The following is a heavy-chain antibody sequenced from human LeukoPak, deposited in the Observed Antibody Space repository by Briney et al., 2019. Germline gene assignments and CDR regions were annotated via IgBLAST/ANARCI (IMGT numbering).Heavy chain of an antibody. CDR1: GFTFSSDA. CDR2: ISGSGAST. Sequence: PGGSLRLSCAASGFTFSSDAMSWVRQAPGKGLEWVSTISGSGASTFYADSVKGRFTISRDNSKNMLYLQMNSLRAEDTAVYYCAREARLRGPQYDFWSGYYQKYFDYWGQGTLVTVSS. V-gene: IGHV3-23*01. J-gene: IGHJ4*02. D-gene: IGHD3-3*01. CDR3: AREARLRGPQYDFWSGYYQKYFDY.